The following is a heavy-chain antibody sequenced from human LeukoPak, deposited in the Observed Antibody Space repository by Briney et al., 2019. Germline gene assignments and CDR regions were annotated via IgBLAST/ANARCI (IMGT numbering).Heavy chain of an antibody. J-gene: IGHJ4*02. D-gene: IGHD6-19*01. CDR3: ARNGSGWSVY. CDR1: GFTFSGYW. Sequence: GGSLRLSCAASGFTFSGYWMSWLRQAPGKGLEWVANIKQDGTEKYYVDSVKGRFIISRDNAKNSLYLQMNSLRAEDTAVYYCARNGSGWSVYWGQGTLVTVSS. CDR2: IKQDGTEK. V-gene: IGHV3-7*01.